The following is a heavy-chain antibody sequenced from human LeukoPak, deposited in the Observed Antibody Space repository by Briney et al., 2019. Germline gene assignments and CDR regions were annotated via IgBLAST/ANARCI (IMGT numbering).Heavy chain of an antibody. J-gene: IGHJ3*02. CDR1: GFTFSSYS. V-gene: IGHV3-7*01. D-gene: IGHD3-3*01. CDR2: IKQDGSEK. Sequence: PGGSLRLSCAASGFTFSSYSMNWVRQAPGKGLEWVANIKQDGSEKYYVDSVKGRFTISRDNAKNSLYLQMNSLRAEDTAVYYCAKPITISGATDGFDIWGQGAKVTVSS. CDR3: AKPITISGATDGFDI.